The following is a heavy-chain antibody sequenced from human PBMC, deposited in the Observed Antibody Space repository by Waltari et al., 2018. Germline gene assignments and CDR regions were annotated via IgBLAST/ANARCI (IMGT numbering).Heavy chain of an antibody. CDR2: IYRGGST. CDR3: AKDMEQLASGYQPIDY. CDR1: GFTFSSYA. J-gene: IGHJ4*02. D-gene: IGHD6-6*01. V-gene: IGHV3-23*03. Sequence: EVQLLESGGGLVQPGGSLRLYCAASGFTFSSYAMSWVRQAPGKGLEWVSVIYRGGSTYYAESVKGRFTISGDNSKNTLYLQMNSLRAEDTAVYYCAKDMEQLASGYQPIDYWGQGTLVTVSS.